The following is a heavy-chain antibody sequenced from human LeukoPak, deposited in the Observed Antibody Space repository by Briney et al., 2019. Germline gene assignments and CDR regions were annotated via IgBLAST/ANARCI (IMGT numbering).Heavy chain of an antibody. J-gene: IGHJ4*02. CDR2: ICSRRSR. D-gene: IGHD3-10*01. CDR1: GFTVSTNY. Sequence: PGGSLRLSCAASGFTVSTNYMGRVRQAPGKGLESGSAICSRRSRYYADSVKGRFTISRDNSKNTLYLQMNSLRVEDTAVYYCARVGYYSSGPFSYLDYWGQGTLVTVSS. CDR3: ARVGYYSSGPFSYLDY. V-gene: IGHV3-53*05.